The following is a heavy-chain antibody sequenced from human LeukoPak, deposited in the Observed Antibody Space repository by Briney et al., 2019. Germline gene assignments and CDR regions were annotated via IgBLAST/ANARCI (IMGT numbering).Heavy chain of an antibody. Sequence: SETLSLTCTVSGGSISSYYWSWIRQPAGKGLEWIGRIYTSGSTNYNPSLKSRVTMSVDRSKNQCSLKLSSVTAAARAVYYGARDQDYLMVAFDIWGQGTMVTVSS. V-gene: IGHV4-4*07. CDR1: GGSISSYY. J-gene: IGHJ3*02. D-gene: IGHD3-10*01. CDR2: IYTSGST. CDR3: ARDQDYLMVAFDI.